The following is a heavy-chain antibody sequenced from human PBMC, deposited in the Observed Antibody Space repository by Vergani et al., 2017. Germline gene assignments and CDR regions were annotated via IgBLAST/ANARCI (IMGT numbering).Heavy chain of an antibody. Sequence: QVQLVESGGGVVQPGRSLRLSCAASGFTFSSYGMHWVRQAPGKGLEWVAVISYDGSNKYYADSVKGRLTISRDNSKNTLYLQMNSLRAEDTAVYYCARSGYSYGYEYYFDYWGQGTLVTVSS. J-gene: IGHJ4*02. V-gene: IGHV3-30*03. CDR1: GFTFSSYG. CDR2: ISYDGSNK. CDR3: ARSGYSYGYEYYFDY. D-gene: IGHD5-18*01.